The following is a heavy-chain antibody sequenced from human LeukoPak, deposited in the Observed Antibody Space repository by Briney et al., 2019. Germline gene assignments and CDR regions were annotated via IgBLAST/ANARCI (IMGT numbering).Heavy chain of an antibody. CDR1: GGSISSSNW. D-gene: IGHD5-12*01. CDR3: ARRPLPRLWIVATIYFDY. Sequence: PSGTLSLTCAVSGGSISSSNWWSWVRQPPGKGLEWIGEINHSGSTNYNPSLKSRVTISVDTSKNQFSLKLSSVAAADTAVYYCARRPLPRLWIVATIYFDYWGQGTLVTVSS. CDR2: INHSGST. V-gene: IGHV4-4*02. J-gene: IGHJ4*02.